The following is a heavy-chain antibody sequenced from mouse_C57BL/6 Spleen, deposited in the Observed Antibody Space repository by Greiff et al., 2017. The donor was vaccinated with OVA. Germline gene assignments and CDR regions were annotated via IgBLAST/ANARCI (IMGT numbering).Heavy chain of an antibody. V-gene: IGHV1-42*01. Sequence: EVQLQQSGPELVKPGASVKISCKASGYSFTGYYMNWVKQSPEKSLEWIGEINPSTGGTTYNQKFKAKATLTVDKSSSTAYMQLKSLTSEDSAVYYCARRDYGYDGGYFDYWGQGTTLTVSS. J-gene: IGHJ2*01. CDR2: INPSTGGT. D-gene: IGHD2-2*01. CDR1: GYSFTGYY. CDR3: ARRDYGYDGGYFDY.